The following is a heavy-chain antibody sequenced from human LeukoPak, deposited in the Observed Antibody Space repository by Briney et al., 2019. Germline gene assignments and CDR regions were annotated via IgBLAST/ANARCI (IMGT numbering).Heavy chain of an antibody. CDR2: IIPIFGTA. CDR3: ARDTGAYCGGHCYQGYFDY. J-gene: IGHJ4*02. V-gene: IGHV1-69*05. Sequence: SVKVSCKASVGTFSSYAISWVRQAPGQGLEWMGGIIPIFGTANYAQKFQGRVTITTDESTSTAYMELSSLRSEDTAVYYCARDTGAYCGGHCYQGYFDYWGEGTLVTVSS. D-gene: IGHD2-21*02. CDR1: VGTFSSYA.